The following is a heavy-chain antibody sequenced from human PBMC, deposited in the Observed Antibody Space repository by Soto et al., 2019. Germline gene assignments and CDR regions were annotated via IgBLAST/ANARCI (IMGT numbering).Heavy chain of an antibody. D-gene: IGHD6-19*01. J-gene: IGHJ4*02. CDR1: GGSISSSGNY. CDR2: ILYSGIT. CDR3: ASPNYRSFLLDS. Sequence: SETLSLTCTVSGGSISSSGNYWGWIRQAPGKGLEWIGSILYSGITYYNPSLKSRVTISVDTSKNQFSLKLTSVTAADTAVYFCASPNYRSFLLDSWGRGVLVTVSS. V-gene: IGHV4-39*01.